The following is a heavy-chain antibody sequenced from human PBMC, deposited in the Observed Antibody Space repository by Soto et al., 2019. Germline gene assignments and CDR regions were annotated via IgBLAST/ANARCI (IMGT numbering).Heavy chain of an antibody. CDR1: GYTFTGYY. V-gene: IGHV1-2*02. D-gene: IGHD3-22*01. CDR2: INPNSGGT. Sequence: ASVKVSCKASGYTFTGYYMHWVRQAPGQGLEWMGWINPNSGGTNYAQKFQGRVTMTRDTSISTAYMELSRLRSDDTAVYYCARSLLVVVITQFGSYYGMDVWGQGTTVTVSS. J-gene: IGHJ6*02. CDR3: ARSLLVVVITQFGSYYGMDV.